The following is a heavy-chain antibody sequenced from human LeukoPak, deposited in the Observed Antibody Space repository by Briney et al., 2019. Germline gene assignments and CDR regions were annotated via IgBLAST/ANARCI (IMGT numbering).Heavy chain of an antibody. D-gene: IGHD3-10*01. Sequence: GGSVRLSCAASGFTFDDYGMSWVRQAPGKGLEWVSGINWNGGSTGYADSVKGRFTISRDNAKNSLYLQMNSLRAEDTALYYCARDLEYYYGSGSSENWFDPWGQGTLVTVSS. CDR1: GFTFDDYG. CDR2: INWNGGST. J-gene: IGHJ5*02. CDR3: ARDLEYYYGSGSSENWFDP. V-gene: IGHV3-20*04.